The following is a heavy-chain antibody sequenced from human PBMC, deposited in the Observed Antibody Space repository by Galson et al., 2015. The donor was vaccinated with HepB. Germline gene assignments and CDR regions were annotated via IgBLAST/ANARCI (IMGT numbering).Heavy chain of an antibody. J-gene: IGHJ4*02. D-gene: IGHD1-1*01. CDR1: GFAFYNYG. V-gene: IGHV3-30*18. CDR3: AKPFSRYTTRGEGNYFDS. CDR2: ISYDGSIK. Sequence: SLRLSCAASGFAFYNYGMHWVRQAPGKGLEWVAVISYDGSIKFYADSVKGRFTISRDSSMNTLYLQMNGLNVEDTALYFCAKPFSRYTTRGEGNYFDSWGQGVLVTASS.